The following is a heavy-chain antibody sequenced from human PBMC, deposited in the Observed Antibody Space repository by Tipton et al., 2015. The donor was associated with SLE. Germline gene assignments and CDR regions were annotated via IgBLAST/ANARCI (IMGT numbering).Heavy chain of an antibody. CDR3: ARHWSPYSSSWYGAPVGWFDP. CDR1: NASINSVGYY. D-gene: IGHD6-13*01. CDR2: INHSGST. J-gene: IGHJ5*02. V-gene: IGHV4-39*01. Sequence: TLSLTCTVSNASINSVGYYWSWIRQPPVKGLEWIGEINHSGSTNYNPSLKSRVTISVDTSKNQFSLKLSSVTAADTAVYYCARHWSPYSSSWYGAPVGWFDPWGQGTLVTVSS.